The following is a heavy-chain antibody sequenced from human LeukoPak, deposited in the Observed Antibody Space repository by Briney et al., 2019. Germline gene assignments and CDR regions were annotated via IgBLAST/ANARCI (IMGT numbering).Heavy chain of an antibody. CDR3: ARIHYYDSSGLLDY. CDR1: GGSISSGGYY. Sequence: SETLSLTCTVSGGSISSGGYYWSWIRQPPGKGLEWIGYIYHSGSTYYNPSLKSRVTISVDRSKNQFSLKLSSVTAADTAVYYCARIHYYDSSGLLDYWGQGTLVTVSS. D-gene: IGHD3-22*01. J-gene: IGHJ4*02. V-gene: IGHV4-30-2*01. CDR2: IYHSGST.